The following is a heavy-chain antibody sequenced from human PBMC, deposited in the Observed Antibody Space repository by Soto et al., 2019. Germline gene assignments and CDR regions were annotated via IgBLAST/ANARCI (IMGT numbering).Heavy chain of an antibody. CDR2: IKSKTDGGTT. Sequence: EVQLVESGGGLVKPGGSLRLSCAASGFTFSNAWMSWVRQAPGKGLEWVGRIKSKTDGGTTDYAAPVKGRFTISRDDSKNTLYLQMNSLKTEDTAVYYCTTGVMDGRGYYYYGMDVWGQGTTVTVSS. V-gene: IGHV3-15*01. D-gene: IGHD3-16*01. CDR1: GFTFSNAW. CDR3: TTGVMDGRGYYYYGMDV. J-gene: IGHJ6*02.